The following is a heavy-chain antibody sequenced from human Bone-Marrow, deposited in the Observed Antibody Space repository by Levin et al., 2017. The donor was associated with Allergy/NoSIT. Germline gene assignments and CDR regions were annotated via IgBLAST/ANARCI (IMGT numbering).Heavy chain of an antibody. CDR3: AAGGPYSGYDIYYSLEV. CDR1: GYIFPKYA. Sequence: GESLKISCKASGYIFPKYAVTWVRQAPGQGLEWLGWITTYNGYTNYAQNLQGRVTMTTDTSTTTVYMELRSLRSDDTAVYYCAAGGPYSGYDIYYSLEVWGQGTTVTVSS. D-gene: IGHD5-12*01. CDR2: ITTYNGYT. J-gene: IGHJ6*02. V-gene: IGHV1-18*01.